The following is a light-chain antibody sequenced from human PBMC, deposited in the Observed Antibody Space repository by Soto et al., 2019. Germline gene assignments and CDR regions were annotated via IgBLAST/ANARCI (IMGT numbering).Light chain of an antibody. CDR3: QQYSSSPRT. V-gene: IGKV3-20*01. CDR2: DAS. J-gene: IGKJ5*01. Sequence: EIVLTHSLGVVYLSPGDRATLSCRASQTISSGFLAWYQQKVGQAPRLLIYDASNRATGVPDRFSGSGSGTDFSLTISRLEPEDFAVYPCQQYSSSPRTFGQGTRLEIK. CDR1: QTISSGF.